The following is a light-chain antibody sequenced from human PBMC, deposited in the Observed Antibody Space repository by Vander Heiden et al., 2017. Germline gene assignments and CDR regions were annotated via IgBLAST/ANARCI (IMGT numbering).Light chain of an antibody. CDR2: DDS. CDR1: NIGSKS. Sequence: SYVLSQPPPASVAPGQTARITSGGNNIGSKSVNWYQQKPGEAPVLIVYDDSGRTTGIPERFSGSNSGSTATLTISRVEAGDEADYYCQVWDSSSDHVVFGGGTKLTVL. CDR3: QVWDSSSDHVV. J-gene: IGLJ2*01. V-gene: IGLV3-21*02.